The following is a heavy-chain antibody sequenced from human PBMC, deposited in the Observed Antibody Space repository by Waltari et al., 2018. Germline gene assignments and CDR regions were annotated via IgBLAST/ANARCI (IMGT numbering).Heavy chain of an antibody. J-gene: IGHJ4*02. D-gene: IGHD2-2*03. CDR2: VYHDGTT. CDR1: GYAVNSGFY. Sequence: TWDVSGYAVNSGFYWGWIRQAPGEGLEWVATVYHDGTTFYNPSLKSRLSVSMDTSKNQISLTLKSVTAADTAVYHCSRQVLGYCTSAACRRLESWGQGTLVTVSS. V-gene: IGHV4-38-2*01. CDR3: SRQVLGYCTSAACRRLES.